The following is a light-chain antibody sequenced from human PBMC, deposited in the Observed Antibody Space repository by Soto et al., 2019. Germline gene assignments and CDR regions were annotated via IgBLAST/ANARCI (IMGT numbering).Light chain of an antibody. CDR2: GAS. CDR3: HQYGISP. Sequence: VLTQSPGTLSLPPGERATLSCRASQSVSSNYLAWSQQKPGQAPRLLIFGASSRATGIPDRFSGSGSGTEFTLTISRLEPEDFAVYYCHQYGISPFGGGTKVVIK. J-gene: IGKJ4*01. CDR1: QSVSSNY. V-gene: IGKV3-20*01.